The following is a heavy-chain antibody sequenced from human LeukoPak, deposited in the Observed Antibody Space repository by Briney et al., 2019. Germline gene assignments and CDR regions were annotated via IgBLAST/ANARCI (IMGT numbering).Heavy chain of an antibody. CDR3: ARDGWMDV. CDR2: VIPILGTA. D-gene: IGHD2-15*01. V-gene: IGHV1-69*04. CDR1: GDTFTDYA. Sequence: SVKVSCKASGDTFTDYAISWVRQAPGQGLEWVGRVIPILGTANYAQRFQGRVTIIADKSTSTVYMELSSLTSEDTAMYYCARDGWMDVWGQGTTVTVSS. J-gene: IGHJ6*02.